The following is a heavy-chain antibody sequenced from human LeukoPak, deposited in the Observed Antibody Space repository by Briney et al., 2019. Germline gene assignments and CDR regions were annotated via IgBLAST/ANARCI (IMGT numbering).Heavy chain of an antibody. CDR2: ISYDGGNK. CDR1: GFTFSNCA. CDR3: ARAADSSGWSYFDY. V-gene: IGHV3-30-3*01. D-gene: IGHD6-19*01. J-gene: IGHJ4*02. Sequence: PGGSLRLSCAASGFTFSNCAMHWVRQAPGKGLEWVAVISYDGGNKYYADSVKGRFTISRDNSKNTLYLQMNSLRAEDTAVYYCARAADSSGWSYFDYWGQGTLVTVSS.